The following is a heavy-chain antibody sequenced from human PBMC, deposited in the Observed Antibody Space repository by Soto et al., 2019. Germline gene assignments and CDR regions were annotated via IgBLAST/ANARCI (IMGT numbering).Heavy chain of an antibody. V-gene: IGHV4-39*02. D-gene: IGHD3-22*01. CDR2: IYYSGST. CDR3: ATEGGVVDANWFGP. CDR1: GDSVTRSRYY. J-gene: IGHJ5*02. Sequence: QLQLQESGPGLVKPSETLSLTCTVSGDSVTRSRYYWGWIRQPPGKGLEWIGSIYYSGSTYYNPSLKSRITISIDTSKNQFSLNMNSMTAADTAVYYCATEGGVVDANWFGPWGQVTLVTVSA.